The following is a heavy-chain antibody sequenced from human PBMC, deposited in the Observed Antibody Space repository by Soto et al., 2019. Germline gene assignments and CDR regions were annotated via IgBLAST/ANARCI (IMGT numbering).Heavy chain of an antibody. V-gene: IGHV1-3*01. J-gene: IGHJ4*02. CDR2: INAGNGNI. Sequence: ASVKVSCKASGYTFTSFAIHWVRQAPGQGLEWMGWINAGNGNIKHSQKFQHRVTITRDTSASTAYMELSSLRFEDTAVYYCARDGAVAGDSNFDYWGQGTLGTVSS. CDR3: ARDGAVAGDSNFDY. CDR1: GYTFTSFA. D-gene: IGHD6-19*01.